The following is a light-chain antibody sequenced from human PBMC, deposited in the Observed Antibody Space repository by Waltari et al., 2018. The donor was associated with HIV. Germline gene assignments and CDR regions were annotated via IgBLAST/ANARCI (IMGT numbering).Light chain of an antibody. CDR3: GTWDSSLSAVV. Sequence: QSVLTQPPSVSAAPGQKVTISCSGSSSNIGNNYVSWYQQLPGTAPQLLIYDNKKRPSGIPDRFSGSKSGTSATLVITGLQTGDEADYYCGTWDSSLSAVVFGGGTKLTVL. CDR1: SSNIGNNY. V-gene: IGLV1-51*01. J-gene: IGLJ2*01. CDR2: DNK.